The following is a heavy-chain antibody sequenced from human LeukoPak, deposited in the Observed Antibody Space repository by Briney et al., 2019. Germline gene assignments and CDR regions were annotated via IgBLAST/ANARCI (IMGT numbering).Heavy chain of an antibody. CDR1: GGSISSGGYY. V-gene: IGHV4-31*03. CDR3: ASHDPQSNWFDP. CDR2: IYYSGST. D-gene: IGHD1-1*01. J-gene: IGHJ5*02. Sequence: SQTLSLTCTVSGGSISSGGYYWSWIRQHPGKGLEWIGYIYYSGSTYYNPSLKSRVTISVDTSKNQFSLKPSSVTAADTAVYYCASHDPQSNWFDPWGQGTLVTVSS.